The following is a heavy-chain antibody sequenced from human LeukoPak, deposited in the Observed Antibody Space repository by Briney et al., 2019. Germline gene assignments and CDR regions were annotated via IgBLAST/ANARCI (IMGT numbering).Heavy chain of an antibody. CDR3: TKDTSAGGADY. D-gene: IGHD2-15*01. J-gene: IGHJ4*02. CDR1: GFTFDDYA. V-gene: IGHV3-9*01. Sequence: GRSLRLSCAASGFTFDDYAMHWVRQAPGEGLEWVSGISWNSGSIGYADSVKGRFTISRDSAKNFLYLEMNSLMVEDTALYYCTKDTSAGGADYWGQGTLVTVSP. CDR2: ISWNSGSI.